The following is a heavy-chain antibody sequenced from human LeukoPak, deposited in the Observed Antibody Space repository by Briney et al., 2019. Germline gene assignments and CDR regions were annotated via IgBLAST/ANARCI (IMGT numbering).Heavy chain of an antibody. CDR2: ISSSGSTI. Sequence: PGGSLRLSCAASGFTFSSYEMNWVRQAPGKGLEWVSYISSSGSTIYYADSVKGRFTISRDNAKNSLYLQMNSLRAEDTAVYYCAREVDTTMVLAPLTDPFDIWGQGTMVTVSS. J-gene: IGHJ3*02. CDR1: GFTFSSYE. D-gene: IGHD5-18*01. CDR3: AREVDTTMVLAPLTDPFDI. V-gene: IGHV3-48*03.